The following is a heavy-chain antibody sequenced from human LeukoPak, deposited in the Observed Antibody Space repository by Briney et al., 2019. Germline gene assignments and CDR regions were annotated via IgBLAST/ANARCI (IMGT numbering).Heavy chain of an antibody. CDR2: INSDGSST. CDR1: GFTFSSYW. Sequence: PGGSLRLSCAASGFTFSSYWIHWVRQAPGKGLVWVSRINSDGSSTTYADSVKGRFTISRDNAKNTLYLQMNSLRAEDTAVYYCAKSAEGWFGELLADYYYYYMDVWGKGTTVTVSS. CDR3: AKSAEGWFGELLADYYYYYMDV. V-gene: IGHV3-74*01. J-gene: IGHJ6*03. D-gene: IGHD3-10*01.